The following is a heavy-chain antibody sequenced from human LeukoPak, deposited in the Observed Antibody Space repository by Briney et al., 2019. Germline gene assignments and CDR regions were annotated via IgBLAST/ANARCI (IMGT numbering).Heavy chain of an antibody. Sequence: ASVNVSRKASGYTFTSYEINWLRQATAQGPEWMGWMNPNSGNTGYAQKFQGRATMTGNTSMSTAYLELSSLRSEDTAMYYCAIRTPVDIVATLGERVKKGLDYWSQGSLVTVSS. V-gene: IGHV1-8*01. CDR2: MNPNSGNT. CDR1: GYTFTSYE. CDR3: AIRTPVDIVATLGERVKKGLDY. J-gene: IGHJ4*02. D-gene: IGHD5-12*01.